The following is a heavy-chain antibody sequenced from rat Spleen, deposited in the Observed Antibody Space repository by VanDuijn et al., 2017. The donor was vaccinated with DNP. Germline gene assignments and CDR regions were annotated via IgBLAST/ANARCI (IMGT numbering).Heavy chain of an antibody. CDR1: GFSLTSYG. CDR3: ARGHWEADWFAY. D-gene: IGHD5-1*01. V-gene: IGHV2-4*01. CDR2: LWSGGNA. Sequence: QVQLKESGPGLVQPSQTLSLTCTVSGFSLTSYGVSWVRQPPGKTLEWIGALWSGGNAEYNLALKSRLSISRDTSKSQVFLKMNSLQTEDTATYYCARGHWEADWFAYWGQGTLVTVSS. J-gene: IGHJ3*01.